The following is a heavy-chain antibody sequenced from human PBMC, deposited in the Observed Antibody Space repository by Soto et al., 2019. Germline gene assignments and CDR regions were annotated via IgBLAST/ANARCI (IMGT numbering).Heavy chain of an antibody. Sequence: GGSLRLSCTASGFTFGDYAMSWFRQAPGKGLEWVGFIRSKAYGGTTEYAASVKGRFTISRDDSKSIAYLQMNSLKTEDTAVYYCTRGRIAAARTGYYYGMDVWGQGTTVTVSS. CDR3: TRGRIAAARTGYYYGMDV. V-gene: IGHV3-49*03. J-gene: IGHJ6*02. D-gene: IGHD6-13*01. CDR1: GFTFGDYA. CDR2: IRSKAYGGTT.